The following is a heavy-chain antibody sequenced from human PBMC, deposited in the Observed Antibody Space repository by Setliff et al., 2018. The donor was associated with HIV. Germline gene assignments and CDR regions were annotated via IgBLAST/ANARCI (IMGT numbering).Heavy chain of an antibody. Sequence: SGPTLVNPTQTLTLTCTFSGFSLGTTGMCVSWIRQPPGKALEWLARIDWDDDTHYNASPKTRLTVSKDTSKNQVVLSLANMDPVDTATYYCARRVLTSSDYFDYWGQGAPVTVS. CDR2: IDWDDDT. D-gene: IGHD3-3*01. CDR3: ARRVLTSSDYFDY. V-gene: IGHV2-70*11. CDR1: GFSLGTTGMC. J-gene: IGHJ4*02.